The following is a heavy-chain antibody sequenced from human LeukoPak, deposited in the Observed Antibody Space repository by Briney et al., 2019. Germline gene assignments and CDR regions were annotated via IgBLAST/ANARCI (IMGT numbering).Heavy chain of an antibody. CDR2: ISWDGGST. V-gene: IGHV3-43*01. CDR1: GFTFDDYT. CDR3: AKGTYTYFDF. Sequence: GGSLRLSCAASGFTFDDYTMHWVRQAPGKGLEWVSLISWDGGSTYYADSVKGRFTISRDNSKNTLSLQMSSLRAEDTAVYYCAKGTYTYFDFWGQGILVTVSS. J-gene: IGHJ4*02. D-gene: IGHD5-18*01.